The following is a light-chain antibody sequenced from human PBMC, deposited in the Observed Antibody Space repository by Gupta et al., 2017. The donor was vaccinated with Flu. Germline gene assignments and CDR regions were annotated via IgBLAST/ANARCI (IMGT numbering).Light chain of an antibody. CDR3: ASWDDSLNAGV. CDR2: TDD. J-gene: IGLJ3*02. Sequence: APHSCFGNQLHGRKYPVYLYQPPPRTAPKLLIYTDDHRPSGVPDRFSGSKSDTSASLDISGLQSEDEADYYCASWDDSLNAGVFGGGTKLTVL. V-gene: IGLV1-44*01. CDR1: LHGRKYP.